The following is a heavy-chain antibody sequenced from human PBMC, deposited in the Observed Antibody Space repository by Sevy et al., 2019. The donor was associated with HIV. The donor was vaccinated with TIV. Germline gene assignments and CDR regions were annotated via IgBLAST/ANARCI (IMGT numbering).Heavy chain of an antibody. CDR3: ARRDRYCSGGSCFKYYFDY. CDR1: GGSISSGDYY. Sequence: SETLSLTCTVSGGSISSGDYYWSWIRQPPGKGLEWIGYIYYSGSTYYNPSLKSRVTISVDTSKNQFSLKLSSVTAADTAVYYCARRDRYCSGGSCFKYYFDYWGQGTLVTVSS. V-gene: IGHV4-30-4*01. CDR2: IYYSGST. J-gene: IGHJ4*02. D-gene: IGHD2-15*01.